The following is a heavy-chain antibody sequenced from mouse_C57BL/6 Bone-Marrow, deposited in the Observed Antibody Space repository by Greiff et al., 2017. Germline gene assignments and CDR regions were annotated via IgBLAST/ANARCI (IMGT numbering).Heavy chain of an antibody. CDR2: ISNGGGST. Sequence: VQLVESGGGLVQPGGSLKLSCAASGFTFSDYYMYWVRQTPEKRLEWVAYISNGGGSTYYPDTVKGRFTISRDNAKTTLYLQMSRLKSEDTAMDYCARLALYYDYDGYAMDYWGQGTSVTVSS. J-gene: IGHJ4*01. D-gene: IGHD2-4*01. V-gene: IGHV5-12*01. CDR3: ARLALYYDYDGYAMDY. CDR1: GFTFSDYY.